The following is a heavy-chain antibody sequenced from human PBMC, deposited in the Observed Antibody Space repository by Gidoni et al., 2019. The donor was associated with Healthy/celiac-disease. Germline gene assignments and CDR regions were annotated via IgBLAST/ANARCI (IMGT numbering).Heavy chain of an antibody. CDR1: GFSLSTSGVG. J-gene: IGHJ5*02. Sequence: QITLKESGPTLVKPTQTLTLTCTFSGFSLSTSGVGVCWLRQTPGKALEWLALMYWDADKRDSPSLKSRLTITKDTSKNQVVLTMTNMDPVDTATYYCAHRRDWFDPWGQVTMVTVSS. CDR2: MYWDADK. V-gene: IGHV2-5*02. CDR3: AHRRDWFDP.